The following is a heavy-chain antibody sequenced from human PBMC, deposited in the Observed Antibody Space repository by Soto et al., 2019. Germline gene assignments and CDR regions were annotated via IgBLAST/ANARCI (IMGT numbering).Heavy chain of an antibody. J-gene: IGHJ3*02. Sequence: SETLSLTCTVSGGSISSYYWSWIRQPPGKGLEWIGYIYYSGSTNYNPSLKSRVTISVDTSKNQFSLKLSSVTAADTAVYYCARHGAGTDAFDIWGQGTMVTGSS. V-gene: IGHV4-59*08. CDR2: IYYSGST. CDR1: GGSISSYY. CDR3: ARHGAGTDAFDI. D-gene: IGHD6-19*01.